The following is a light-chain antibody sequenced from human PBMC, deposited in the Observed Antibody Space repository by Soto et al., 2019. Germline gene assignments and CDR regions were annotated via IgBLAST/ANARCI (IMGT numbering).Light chain of an antibody. Sequence: EIVMTQSPATLSVSPGERATLSCRASQSVSTNLAWYQQKPGRAPRLLIFVASTRATGIPARFSGSGSGTEFTITINSLQSDDFAVYYCQQYTNWPPWTFGQGTKVDLK. J-gene: IGKJ1*01. CDR1: QSVSTN. CDR2: VAS. CDR3: QQYTNWPPWT. V-gene: IGKV3-15*01.